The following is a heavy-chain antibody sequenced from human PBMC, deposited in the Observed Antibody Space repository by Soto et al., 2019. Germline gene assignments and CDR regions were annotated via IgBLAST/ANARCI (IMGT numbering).Heavy chain of an antibody. Sequence: GGSLRLSCAASGFTVSSNYMIWVRQAPGKGLEWVSVIYSGGSTYYADSVKGRFTISRDNSKNTLYLQMNSLRAEDTAVYYCARVDYYYYYGMDVWGQGTTVTVSS. CDR1: GFTVSSNY. CDR3: ARVDYYYYYGMDV. CDR2: IYSGGST. J-gene: IGHJ6*02. V-gene: IGHV3-53*01.